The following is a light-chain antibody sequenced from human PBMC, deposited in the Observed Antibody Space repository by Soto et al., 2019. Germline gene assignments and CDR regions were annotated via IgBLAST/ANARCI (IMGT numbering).Light chain of an antibody. Sequence: QSSLTQPASVFGSPGQSITFSCTGTSSDVGTRNFVSWYQQHPGKAPKFMIYQVTNRPSAVYNCFSGSKSGNTASLTISGLQAEDEADSYCSSYTDSTDYVFGTGTKVTVL. CDR2: QVT. CDR1: SSDVGTRNF. CDR3: SSYTDSTDYV. V-gene: IGLV2-14*01. J-gene: IGLJ1*01.